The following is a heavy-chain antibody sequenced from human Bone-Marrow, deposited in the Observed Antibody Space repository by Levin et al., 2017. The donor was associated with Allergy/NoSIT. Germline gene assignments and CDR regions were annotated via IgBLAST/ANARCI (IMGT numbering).Heavy chain of an antibody. V-gene: IGHV4-61*01. CDR2: INYRGVT. Sequence: SQTLSLPCSVSGGSVSSGTYYWSWIRRPPGKGLEWIGYINYRGVTKYNPSLKSRVTLSVDTSKNEFSLKVTSVTAADTAVYYCARNRIIVSGGNDYYYGMDVWGQGTTVTVSS. CDR1: GGSVSSGTYY. CDR3: ARNRIIVSGGNDYYYGMDV. J-gene: IGHJ6*02. D-gene: IGHD5/OR15-5a*01.